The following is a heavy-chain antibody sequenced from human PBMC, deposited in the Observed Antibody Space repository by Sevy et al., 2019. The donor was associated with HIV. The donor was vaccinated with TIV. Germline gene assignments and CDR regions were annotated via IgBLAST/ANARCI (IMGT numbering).Heavy chain of an antibody. CDR3: ATKGAGGYYYYGMDV. J-gene: IGHJ6*02. CDR1: GYTLTELS. V-gene: IGHV1-24*01. D-gene: IGHD2-15*01. Sequence: ASVKVPCKVSGYTLTELSMHWVRQAPGKGLEWMGGFDPEDGETIYAQKFQGRVTMTEDTSTDTAYMELSSLRSEDTAVYYCATKGAGGYYYYGMDVWGQGTTVTVSS. CDR2: FDPEDGET.